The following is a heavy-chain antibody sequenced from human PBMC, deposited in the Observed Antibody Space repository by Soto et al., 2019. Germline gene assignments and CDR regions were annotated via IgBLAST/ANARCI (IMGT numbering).Heavy chain of an antibody. CDR2: IYYSGST. CDR1: GVSVCSGGYY. J-gene: IGHJ4*02. Sequence: QVQLQESGPGLVKPSQTLSLTCTVSGVSVCSGGYYWSWIRQHPGKGLQWIGNIYYSGSTNYNPSLKSRIIISLDTSKNQFSLNLSSVTAADTAVYFCARYRISGSWSKFDYWGQGTLVTVSS. CDR3: ARYRISGSWSKFDY. D-gene: IGHD6-13*01. V-gene: IGHV4-31*03.